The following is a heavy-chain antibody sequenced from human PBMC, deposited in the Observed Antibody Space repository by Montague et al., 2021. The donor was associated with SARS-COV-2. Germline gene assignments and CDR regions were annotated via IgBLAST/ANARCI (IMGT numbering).Heavy chain of an antibody. V-gene: IGHV4-59*01. J-gene: IGHJ4*03. D-gene: IGHD7-27*01. Sequence: SETLSLTCTVSGGSLNGYFWSWIRQAPVKSLEWLGYVQSSGITNYHPSLQSRVDISSDTSKSQLSLWLASVTAADTAVYFCASDVSTGAYIFDHWGYGVQVTVSS. CDR2: VQSSGIT. CDR3: ASDVSTGAYIFDH. CDR1: GGSLNGYF.